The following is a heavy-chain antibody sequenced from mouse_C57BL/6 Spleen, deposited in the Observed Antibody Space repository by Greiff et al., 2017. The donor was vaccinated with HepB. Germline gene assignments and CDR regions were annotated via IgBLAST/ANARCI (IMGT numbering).Heavy chain of an antibody. CDR1: GYTFTSYW. V-gene: IGHV1-53*01. Sequence: VQLKQPGTELVKPGASVKLSCKASGYTFTSYWMHWVKQRPGQGLEWIGNINPSNGGTNYNEKFKSKATLTVDKSSSTAYMQLSSLTSEDSAVYYCARKAYYSNWYFDVWGTGTTVTVSS. D-gene: IGHD2-5*01. CDR2: INPSNGGT. CDR3: ARKAYYSNWYFDV. J-gene: IGHJ1*03.